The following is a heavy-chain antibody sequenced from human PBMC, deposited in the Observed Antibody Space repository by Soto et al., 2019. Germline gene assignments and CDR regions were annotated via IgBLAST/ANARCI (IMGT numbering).Heavy chain of an antibody. CDR2: ISGRGGST. D-gene: IGHD2-2*01. Sequence: PGGSLRLSCAASGFTFSSYAMSWVRQAPGKGLEWVSAISGRGGSTYYADSVKGRFTISRDNSKNTLYLQMNSLRAEDTAVYYCAKAGSDIVVVPAAIWEVWGYYYYYMEVWGKGTTVTVSS. J-gene: IGHJ6*03. CDR1: GFTFSSYA. V-gene: IGHV3-23*01. CDR3: AKAGSDIVVVPAAIWEVWGYYYYYMEV.